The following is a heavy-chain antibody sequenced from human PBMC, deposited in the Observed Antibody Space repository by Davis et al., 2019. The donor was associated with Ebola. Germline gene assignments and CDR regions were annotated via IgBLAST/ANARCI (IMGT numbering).Heavy chain of an antibody. CDR1: GGSFSGYY. J-gene: IGHJ6*02. Sequence: SETLSLTCAVYGGSFSGYYWSWIRQPPGKGLEWIGEINHSGSTNYNPSLKSRVTISVDTSKNQFSLKLSSVTAEDTAVYYCAREYGYYGMDVWGQGTTVTVSS. CDR3: AREYGYYGMDV. CDR2: INHSGST. D-gene: IGHD2-2*01. V-gene: IGHV4-34*01.